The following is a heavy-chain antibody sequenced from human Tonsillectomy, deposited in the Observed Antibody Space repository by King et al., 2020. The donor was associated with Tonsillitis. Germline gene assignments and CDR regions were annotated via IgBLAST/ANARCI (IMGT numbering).Heavy chain of an antibody. Sequence: VQLPQWGAGLLKPSETLSLTCAVYGGSFSGYYWSWIRQPPGKGLEWIGEINHSGSTNYNPSLKSRVTISVDTSKNQFSLKLSSVTAADTAVYYCARGPHYDGTAWFDPWGQGTLVTVSS. J-gene: IGHJ5*02. D-gene: IGHD3-3*01. CDR3: ARGPHYDGTAWFDP. CDR2: INHSGST. V-gene: IGHV4-34*01. CDR1: GGSFSGYY.